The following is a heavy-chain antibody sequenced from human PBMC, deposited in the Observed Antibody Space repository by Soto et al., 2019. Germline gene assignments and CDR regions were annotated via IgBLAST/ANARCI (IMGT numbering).Heavy chain of an antibody. Sequence: EVQVMESGGGLVQPGESLRLSCAGSGFTFSWYWMHWIRQAPGKGLEWVSSIDGGGTTIIYADSVKGRFTVSRDNAKNTLYLQMTSLRSEDTAVYYCGREDCGGGVCKRVDYWGQGTLATVSS. CDR1: GFTFSWYW. D-gene: IGHD2-21*02. CDR3: GREDCGGGVCKRVDY. CDR2: IDGGGTTI. J-gene: IGHJ4*02. V-gene: IGHV3-74*01.